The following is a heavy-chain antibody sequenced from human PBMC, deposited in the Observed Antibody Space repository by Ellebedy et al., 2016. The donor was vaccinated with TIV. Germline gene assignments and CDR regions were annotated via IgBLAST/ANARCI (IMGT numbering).Heavy chain of an antibody. J-gene: IGHJ4*02. CDR1: GGSISSGGYS. V-gene: IGHV4-30-2*01. D-gene: IGHD3-16*01. CDR3: ARVISMTALGELFDY. CDR2: IYHSGST. Sequence: SETLSLXCAVSGGSISSGGYSWSWIRQPPGKGLEWIGYIYHSGSTYYNPSLKSRVTISVDRSKNQFSLKLSSVTAADTAVYYCARVISMTALGELFDYWGQGTLVTVSS.